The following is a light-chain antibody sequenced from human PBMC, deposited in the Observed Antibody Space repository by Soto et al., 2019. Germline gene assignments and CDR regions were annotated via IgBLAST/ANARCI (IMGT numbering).Light chain of an antibody. CDR1: SSNIGSEY. J-gene: IGLJ2*01. Sequence: QSVLTQPPSASGTPGQTVTISCSGSSSNIGSEYIYWYQHLPGTAPKLLIYRNNQRPSGVPDRFSASKSGTSASLAISGLRDEDDADYYCAECDDSSVVFGGGTKLTVL. CDR2: RNN. CDR3: AECDDSSVV. V-gene: IGLV1-47*01.